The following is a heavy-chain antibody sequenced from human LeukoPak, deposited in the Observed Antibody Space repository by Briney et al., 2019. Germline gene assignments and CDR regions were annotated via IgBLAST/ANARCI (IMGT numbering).Heavy chain of an antibody. CDR2: IYSGGST. Sequence: GGSLRLSCAASGFTVSSNYMSWVRQAPGKGLEWVSVIYSGGSTYYADSVKGRFTISRDNSKNTLYLQMNSLRAEDTAVYYCARSYSGYDSYYYYYYTDVWGKGTTVTVSS. CDR1: GFTVSSNY. CDR3: ARSYSGYDSYYYYYYTDV. J-gene: IGHJ6*03. D-gene: IGHD5-12*01. V-gene: IGHV3-53*01.